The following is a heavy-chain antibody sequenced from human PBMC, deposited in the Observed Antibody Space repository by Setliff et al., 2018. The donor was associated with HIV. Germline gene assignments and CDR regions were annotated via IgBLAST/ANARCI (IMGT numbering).Heavy chain of an antibody. CDR1: GYNFTSFW. D-gene: IGHD2-8*01. J-gene: IGHJ4*02. Sequence: GESLKISCQVSGYNFTSFWIGWVRQMPGKGLEWMGIIYPGDSDTSYSPSFQGQVSISVDKSVSTAYLQWSSLRASDTAMYYCARHAYGCSNGICYMSGYWGQGTLVTVSS. CDR3: ARHAYGCSNGICYMSGY. CDR2: IYPGDSDT. V-gene: IGHV5-51*01.